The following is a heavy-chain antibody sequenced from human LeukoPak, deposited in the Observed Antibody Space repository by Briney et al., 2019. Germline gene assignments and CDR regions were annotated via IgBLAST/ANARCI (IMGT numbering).Heavy chain of an antibody. CDR2: ISGSGGST. CDR3: AKSNFWSGYYDY. V-gene: IGHV3-23*01. Sequence: GGSLRLSCAASGFTFSSYAMSWVRQAPGRGLEWVSAISGSGGSTYYADSVKGRFTISRDNSKNALYLQMNSLRAEDTAVYYCAKSNFWSGYYDYWGQGTLVTVSS. J-gene: IGHJ4*02. CDR1: GFTFSSYA. D-gene: IGHD3-3*01.